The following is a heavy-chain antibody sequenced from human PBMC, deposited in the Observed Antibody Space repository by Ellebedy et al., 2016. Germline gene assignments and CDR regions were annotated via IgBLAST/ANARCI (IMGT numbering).Heavy chain of an antibody. CDR1: GDSISSYY. CDR2: IHYSGGT. D-gene: IGHD2-15*01. J-gene: IGHJ5*02. CDR3: ARRGWNWFDP. Sequence: GSLRLSCTVSGDSISSYYWSWIRQTPGKGLDWIGNIHYSGGTSYNPSLKSRVTISVDTSKNQFSLKLSSVTAADTAIYYCARRGWNWFDPWGQGTLVTVSS. V-gene: IGHV4-59*01.